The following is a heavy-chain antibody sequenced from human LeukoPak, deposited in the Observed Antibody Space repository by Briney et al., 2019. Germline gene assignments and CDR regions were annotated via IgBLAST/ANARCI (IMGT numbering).Heavy chain of an antibody. Sequence: GGSLRLSCAASGFTFSTYGMYWVRQAPGKGLEWVAYIRYDGSTKYYADSVKGRFTISRDNSKNTLYLQMNSLRAEDTAVYYCAKAPYYDFWSGYYVFDYWGQGTLVTVSS. V-gene: IGHV3-30*02. CDR1: GFTFSTYG. J-gene: IGHJ4*02. CDR3: AKAPYYDFWSGYYVFDY. D-gene: IGHD3-3*01. CDR2: IRYDGSTK.